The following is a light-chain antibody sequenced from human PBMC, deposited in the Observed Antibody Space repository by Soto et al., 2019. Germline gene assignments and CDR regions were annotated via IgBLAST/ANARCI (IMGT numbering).Light chain of an antibody. CDR1: SSKIGAGYD. Sequence: QSVLTQPPSVSGAPGQRVSISCTGTSSKIGAGYDVHWYQHLPGTAPKLLIFGDINRPSGVPDRFSGSKSGTSASLAITGLQAEDEADYYCQSYDSSLSISVFGGGTKLTVL. J-gene: IGLJ2*01. CDR3: QSYDSSLSISV. CDR2: GDI. V-gene: IGLV1-40*01.